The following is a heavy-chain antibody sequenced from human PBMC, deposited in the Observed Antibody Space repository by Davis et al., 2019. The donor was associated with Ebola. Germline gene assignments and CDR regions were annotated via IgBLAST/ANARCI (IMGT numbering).Heavy chain of an antibody. CDR1: GFIFSSYV. J-gene: IGHJ3*02. D-gene: IGHD1-26*01. Sequence: GESLKISCAASGFIFSSYVMSWVRQAPGKGLEWVSTLGTSADTYYAESAKGRFTISRDNSKNTLYLQMNGLRVEDTAIYYCAKDTSNIWFDIWGQGTMVTVSS. CDR2: LGTSADT. CDR3: AKDTSNIWFDI. V-gene: IGHV3-23*01.